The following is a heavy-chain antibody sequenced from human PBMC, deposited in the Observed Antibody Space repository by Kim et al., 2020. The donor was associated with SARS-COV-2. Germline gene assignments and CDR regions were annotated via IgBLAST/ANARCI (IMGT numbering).Heavy chain of an antibody. V-gene: IGHV1-69*13. CDR2: IIPIFGTA. Sequence: SVKVSCKASGGTFSSYAISWVRQAPGQGLEWMGGIIPIFGTANYAQKFQGRVTITADESTSTAYMELSSLRSEDTAVYYCARDWGFYDSSGYYWDAFDIWGQGTMVTVSS. J-gene: IGHJ3*02. D-gene: IGHD3-22*01. CDR1: GGTFSSYA. CDR3: ARDWGFYDSSGYYWDAFDI.